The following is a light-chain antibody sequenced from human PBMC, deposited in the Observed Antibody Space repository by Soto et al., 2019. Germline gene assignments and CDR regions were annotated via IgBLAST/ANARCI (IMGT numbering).Light chain of an antibody. CDR3: QQYNSYRA. V-gene: IGKV1-5*03. J-gene: IGKJ1*01. CDR2: KAS. Sequence: DIHMTQSLSTLSASLGGTVTITCRASQSISSWLAGYQQKPGRAPKLLISKASSLESGVPSRFSGSGFGTEFTLTISSLQPDDFATYYCQQYNSYRAFGQGTKVDI. CDR1: QSISSW.